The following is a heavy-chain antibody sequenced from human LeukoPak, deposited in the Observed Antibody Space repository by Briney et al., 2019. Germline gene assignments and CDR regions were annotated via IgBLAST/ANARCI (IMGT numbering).Heavy chain of an antibody. V-gene: IGHV5-51*01. Sequence: GESLKISCKGSGYSFMNYWIGWVRQMPGKGLEWMGIIYPGDSDTRNSPSFQGQVTISADKSISTAYLQWSSLKASDTAIYYCARLAWAYSSGWYFDYWGQGTLVTVSS. CDR3: ARLAWAYSSGWYFDY. CDR2: IYPGDSDT. CDR1: GYSFMNYW. D-gene: IGHD6-19*01. J-gene: IGHJ4*02.